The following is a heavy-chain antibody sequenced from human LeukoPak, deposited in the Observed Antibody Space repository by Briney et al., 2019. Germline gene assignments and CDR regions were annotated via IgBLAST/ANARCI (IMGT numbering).Heavy chain of an antibody. Sequence: GGSLRLSCAASGFTFSSYVMGWVRQAPGKGLEWVSAITASGGNTYYADSVKGRFTISRDNSKNTLYLQVNSLRAEDTAAYYCAKGNGYSYGRYYFDYWGQGTLVTVSS. J-gene: IGHJ4*02. CDR3: AKGNGYSYGRYYFDY. CDR1: GFTFSSYV. CDR2: ITASGGNT. D-gene: IGHD5-18*01. V-gene: IGHV3-23*01.